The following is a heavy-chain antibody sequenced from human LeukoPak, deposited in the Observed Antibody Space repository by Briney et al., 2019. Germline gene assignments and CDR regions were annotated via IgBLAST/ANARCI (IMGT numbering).Heavy chain of an antibody. J-gene: IGHJ3*02. CDR2: ISGSGGST. CDR3: ARQGSGYYLDAFDI. Sequence: GGSLRLSCAASGFTVSSNYMSWVRQAPGRGLEWVSAISGSGGSTYYADSVKGRFTISRDNSKNTLYLQMNSLRAEDTAVYYCARQGSGYYLDAFDIWGQGTMVTVSS. D-gene: IGHD3-22*01. V-gene: IGHV3-23*01. CDR1: GFTVSSNY.